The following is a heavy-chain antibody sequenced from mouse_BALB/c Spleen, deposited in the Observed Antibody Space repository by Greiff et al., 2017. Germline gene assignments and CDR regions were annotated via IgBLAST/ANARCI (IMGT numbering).Heavy chain of an antibody. CDR1: GYAFSSSW. Sequence: QVQLQQSGPELVKPGASVKISCKASGYAFSSSWMNWVKRRPGQGLEWIGRIYPGDGDTNYNGKFKGKATLTADKSSSTAYMQLSSLTSVDSAVYFCARSGDDSAWFAYWGQGTLVTVSA. CDR2: IYPGDGDT. J-gene: IGHJ3*01. CDR3: ARSGDDSAWFAY. V-gene: IGHV1-82*01. D-gene: IGHD2-12*01.